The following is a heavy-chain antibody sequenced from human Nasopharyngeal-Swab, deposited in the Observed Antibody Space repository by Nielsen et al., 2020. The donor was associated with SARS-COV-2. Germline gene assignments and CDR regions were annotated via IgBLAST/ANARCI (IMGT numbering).Heavy chain of an antibody. CDR3: ARGPVEMATRGAFDI. J-gene: IGHJ3*02. V-gene: IGHV3-53*01. D-gene: IGHD5-24*01. CDR1: GFTVSNTY. Sequence: GESLKISCAASGFTVSNTYMSWVRQAPGKGPEWVSVIYSGGSTYYADSVKGRFTISRDNSKNTLYLQMNSLRAEDTAVYYCARGPVEMATRGAFDIWGQGTMVTVSS. CDR2: IYSGGST.